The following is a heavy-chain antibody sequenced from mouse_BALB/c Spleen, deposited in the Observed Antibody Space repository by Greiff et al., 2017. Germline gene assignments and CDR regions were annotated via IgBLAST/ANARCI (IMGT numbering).Heavy chain of an antibody. D-gene: IGHD4-1*01. V-gene: IGHV5-17*02. CDR2: ISSGSSTI. J-gene: IGHJ4*01. Sequence: EVQLQQSGGGLVQPGGSRKLSCAASGFTFSSFGMHWVRQAPEKGLEWVAYISSGSSTIYYADTVKGRFTISRDNPKTTLFLQMTSLRSEDTAMYYCARRRALGLGGAMDYWGQGTSVTVSS. CDR1: GFTFSSFG. CDR3: ARRRALGLGGAMDY.